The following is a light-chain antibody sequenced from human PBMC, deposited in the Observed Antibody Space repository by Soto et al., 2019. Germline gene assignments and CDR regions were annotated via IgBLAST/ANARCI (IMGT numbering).Light chain of an antibody. Sequence: QSALTQPPSASGSPGQSVTISCTGTSSDVGGYNYVSWYQQHPGKAPKLIIYDVTKRPSGVPDRFSGSKSGNTASLTVSGLQAEDEDDYYCSSYAGSNNLVFGGGTKVTVL. J-gene: IGLJ3*02. V-gene: IGLV2-8*01. CDR1: SSDVGGYNY. CDR2: DVT. CDR3: SSYAGSNNLV.